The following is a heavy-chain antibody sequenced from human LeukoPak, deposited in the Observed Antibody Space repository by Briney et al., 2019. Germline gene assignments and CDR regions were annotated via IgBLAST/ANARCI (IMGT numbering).Heavy chain of an antibody. CDR3: ARDSIQLWFGYYYYYMDV. V-gene: IGHV4-31*03. J-gene: IGHJ6*03. D-gene: IGHD5-18*01. CDR2: IYYSGST. CDR1: GGSISSGGYY. Sequence: SETLSLTCTVSGGSISSGGYYWSWIRQHPGKGLEWIGYIYYSGSTYYNPSLKSRVTISVDTSKNQFSLKLSSVTAADTAVYYCARDSIQLWFGYYYYYMDVWGEGTTVTVSS.